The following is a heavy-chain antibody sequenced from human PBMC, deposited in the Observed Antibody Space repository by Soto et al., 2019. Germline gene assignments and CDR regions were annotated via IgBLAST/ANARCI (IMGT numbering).Heavy chain of an antibody. D-gene: IGHD3-9*01. CDR2: ISAYNGNT. J-gene: IGHJ4*02. CDR3: ARATPGYYDILTGLTSFDY. CDR1: GYTFTSYG. V-gene: IGHV1-18*04. Sequence: GASVKVSCKASGYTFTSYGISWVRQAPGQGLEWMGWISAYNGNTNYAQKLQGRVTMTTDTSTSTAYMELRSLGSDDTAVYYCARATPGYYDILTGLTSFDYWGQGTLVTVSS.